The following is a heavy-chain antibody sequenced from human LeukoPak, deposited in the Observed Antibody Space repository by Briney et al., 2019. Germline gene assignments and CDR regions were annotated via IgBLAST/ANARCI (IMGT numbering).Heavy chain of an antibody. V-gene: IGHV5-51*01. D-gene: IGHD6-19*01. Sequence: GASLQISCNGSGYRFTSYWIGWVRQMPGKGLEWMGIIYPGDSDTRYSPSFEGQVTISVDKSISNAYLQWSSLKASDTAMYYCARLYSSGWSASSDWGQGTLVTVSS. CDR3: ARLYSSGWSASSD. CDR1: GYRFTSYW. CDR2: IYPGDSDT. J-gene: IGHJ4*02.